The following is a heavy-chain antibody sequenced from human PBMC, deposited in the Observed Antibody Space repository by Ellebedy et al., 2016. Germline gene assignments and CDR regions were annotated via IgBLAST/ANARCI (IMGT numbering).Heavy chain of an antibody. Sequence: ASVKVSCKASGGTFSSYAISWVRQAPGQGLEWMGWISAYNGNTNYAQKFQDRVTMTTDTSTNTAYMDLRSLRSDDTAVYYCAKEWDGRTNSWYFELWGRGTLVTVSS. CDR1: GGTFSSYA. J-gene: IGHJ2*01. D-gene: IGHD1-1*01. CDR2: ISAYNGNT. V-gene: IGHV1-18*01. CDR3: AKEWDGRTNSWYFEL.